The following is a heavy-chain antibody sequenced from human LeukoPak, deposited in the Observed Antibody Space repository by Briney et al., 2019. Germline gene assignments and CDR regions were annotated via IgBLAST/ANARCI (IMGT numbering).Heavy chain of an antibody. CDR3: ARVTGLGTNEYYHH. J-gene: IGHJ1*01. CDR2: ISGSGSAI. D-gene: IGHD3-10*01. CDR1: GFIFRDYY. V-gene: IGHV3-11*04. Sequence: PGGSLRLLCTASGFIFRDYYMSWMRGSTGRGRVGLSYISGSGSAIYYSDSVRGRFTISRDNAKNTLYLQMNSLRAEDTAIYYCARVTGLGTNEYYHHWGQGTLVTVSS.